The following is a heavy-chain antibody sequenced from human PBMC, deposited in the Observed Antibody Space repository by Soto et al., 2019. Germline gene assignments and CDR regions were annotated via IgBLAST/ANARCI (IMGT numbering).Heavy chain of an antibody. J-gene: IGHJ4*02. CDR2: IDWDDDK. CDR1: GFSLTTSGMC. V-gene: IGHV2-70*11. Sequence: SGPTLVNPTQTLTLTCTFSGFSLTTSGMCVTWIRQPPGKALEWLARIDWDDDKYYSTSLKTRLTISKDTSKNQVVLTMTNMDPVDTATYYCARAHTSGGYFDYWGQGTLVTVSS. CDR3: ARAHTSGGYFDY. D-gene: IGHD6-19*01.